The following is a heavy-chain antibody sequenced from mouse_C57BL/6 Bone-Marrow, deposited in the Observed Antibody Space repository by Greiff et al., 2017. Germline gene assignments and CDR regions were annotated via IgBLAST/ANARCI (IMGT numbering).Heavy chain of an antibody. D-gene: IGHD1-1*01. CDR3: ARKGLDYGNWYFDV. V-gene: IGHV2-9-1*01. CDR2: IWTGGGT. CDR1: GFSLTSYA. J-gene: IGHJ1*03. Sequence: VKLMESGPGLVAPSPSLSITCTVSGFSLTSYAISWVRQPPGKGLEWLGVIWTGGGTNYNSARKSRLSISKDNSKSQVFLKMNSLQTDDTARYYCARKGLDYGNWYFDVWGTGTTVTVSS.